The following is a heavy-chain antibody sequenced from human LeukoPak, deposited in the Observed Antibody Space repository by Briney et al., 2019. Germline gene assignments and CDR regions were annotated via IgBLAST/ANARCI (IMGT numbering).Heavy chain of an antibody. CDR2: LSGSGGGT. D-gene: IGHD3-10*01. CDR1: GFTFSSYA. CDR3: ARELVSSGTGYFDL. V-gene: IGHV3-23*01. Sequence: GGSLRLSCSASGFTFSSYAMTWVRQAPGKGLEWVSSLSGSGGGTWYAGSVKGRFTISRDNSQNTLHLQMNSLRADDTAVYYCARELVSSGTGYFDLWGRGTLVTVSS. J-gene: IGHJ2*01.